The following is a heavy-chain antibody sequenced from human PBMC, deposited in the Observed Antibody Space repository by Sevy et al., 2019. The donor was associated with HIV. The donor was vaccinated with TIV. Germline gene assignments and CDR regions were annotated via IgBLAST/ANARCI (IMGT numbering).Heavy chain of an antibody. J-gene: IGHJ6*02. Sequence: GGSLRLSCAASGFTFKNYAMTWVRQAPGMGLEWLSAITGSGSNTYYADSVKGRFTISRDNAKNTLFLQMTSLRAEDTAVYHCAEVGGSGYALYYYYGVDVWGQGTTVTVSS. CDR2: ITGSGSNT. D-gene: IGHD3-3*01. CDR3: AEVGGSGYALYYYYGVDV. CDR1: GFTFKNYA. V-gene: IGHV3-23*01.